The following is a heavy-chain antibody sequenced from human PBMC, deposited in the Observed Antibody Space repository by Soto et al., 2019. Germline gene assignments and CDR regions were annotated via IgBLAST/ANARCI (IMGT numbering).Heavy chain of an antibody. D-gene: IGHD1-7*01. CDR1: GFTFSSDD. CDR3: VRRVSGNYDY. J-gene: IGHJ4*02. V-gene: IGHV3-64*01. CDR2: ISSNGGTT. Sequence: EVQLAESGGGMVQPGGALRLSCVAAGFTFSSDDMHWVLQAPGKGLEYVSSISSNGGTTYYGNSVKGRFTISRDNSKNTLYLQMGSLRAEDMAVYYCVRRVSGNYDYWGQGTLVTVSS.